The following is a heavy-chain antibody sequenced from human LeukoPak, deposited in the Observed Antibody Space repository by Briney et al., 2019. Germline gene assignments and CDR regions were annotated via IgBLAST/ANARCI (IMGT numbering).Heavy chain of an antibody. CDR1: GGSFSGYY. Sequence: PSETLSLTCAVYGGSFSGYYWSWIRQPPGKGLEWIGEINHSGSTNYNPSLKSRVTISVDTSKNQFSLKLSSVTAADTAVYYCARRARGVGLYYYMDVWGKGTTVTISS. D-gene: IGHD3-10*01. CDR3: ARRARGVGLYYYMDV. V-gene: IGHV4-34*01. CDR2: INHSGST. J-gene: IGHJ6*03.